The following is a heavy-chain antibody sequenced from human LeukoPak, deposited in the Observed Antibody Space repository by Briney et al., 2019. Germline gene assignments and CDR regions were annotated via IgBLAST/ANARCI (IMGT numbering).Heavy chain of an antibody. D-gene: IGHD1-14*01. J-gene: IGHJ3*02. CDR1: GYTFTSYY. Sequence: ASVKVSCKASGYTFTSYYMHWVRQAPGQGLEWMGIINPSGGSTSYAQKFQGRVTMTRDTPTSTVYMALSSLRSEDTAVYYCARDQVGSGAFDIWGQGTMVTVSS. CDR2: INPSGGST. V-gene: IGHV1-46*01. CDR3: ARDQVGSGAFDI.